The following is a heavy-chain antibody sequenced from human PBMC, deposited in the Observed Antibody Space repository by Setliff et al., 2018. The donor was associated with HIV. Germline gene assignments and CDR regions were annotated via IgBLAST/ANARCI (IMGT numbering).Heavy chain of an antibody. J-gene: IGHJ5*01. D-gene: IGHD2-2*01. Sequence: SETLSLTCTVSGGSINSHYWSWIRQPPGKGLEYIGCIYFTGITNYNPSLQSRVTISIDTTKKQLFLRVRSVTAADTAVYYCARGGYSSKWYSWFDPWGQGTLVTVS. CDR2: IYFTGIT. V-gene: IGHV4-59*11. CDR3: ARGGYSSKWYSWFDP. CDR1: GGSINSHY.